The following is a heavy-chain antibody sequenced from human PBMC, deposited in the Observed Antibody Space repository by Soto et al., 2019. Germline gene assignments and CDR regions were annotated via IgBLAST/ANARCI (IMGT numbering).Heavy chain of an antibody. J-gene: IGHJ4*02. Sequence: ASVKVSCKASGGTFSSYAISWVRQAPGQGLEWMGGIIPIFGTANYAQKFQGRVTITADESTSTAYMELSSLRSEDTAVYYCARDQYYGSGSYHFDCWGQGTLVTVSS. CDR2: IIPIFGTA. D-gene: IGHD3-10*01. V-gene: IGHV1-69*13. CDR3: ARDQYYGSGSYHFDC. CDR1: GGTFSSYA.